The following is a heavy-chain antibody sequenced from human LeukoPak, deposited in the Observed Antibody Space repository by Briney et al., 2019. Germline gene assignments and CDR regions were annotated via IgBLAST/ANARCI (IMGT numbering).Heavy chain of an antibody. Sequence: SVKVSCKASGGTFDNSAINWVRQAPGQGLEWMGRIIPILNIPNYAQKLQGRVTIAPDKSTSTAYMELSSLRSDDTAVYYYAREKMEVGYYGLDVWGQGTTVTVSS. CDR1: GGTFDNSA. CDR2: IIPILNIP. D-gene: IGHD1-1*01. J-gene: IGHJ6*02. CDR3: AREKMEVGYYGLDV. V-gene: IGHV1-69*04.